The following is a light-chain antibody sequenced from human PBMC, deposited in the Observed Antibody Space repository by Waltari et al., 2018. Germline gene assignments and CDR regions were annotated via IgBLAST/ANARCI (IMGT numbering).Light chain of an antibody. CDR2: DAS. CDR3: QQRSNPLT. Sequence: IVLPQSPATLYLYPGEKATLSCRASQSVSSYLAWYQQKPGQAPRLLIYDASNRATGIPARFSGSGSGTDFTLTISSLEPEDFAVYYCQQRSNPLTFGGGTKVEIK. J-gene: IGKJ4*01. CDR1: QSVSSY. V-gene: IGKV3-11*01.